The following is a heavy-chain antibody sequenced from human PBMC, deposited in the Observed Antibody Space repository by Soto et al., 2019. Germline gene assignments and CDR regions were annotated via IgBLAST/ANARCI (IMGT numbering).Heavy chain of an antibody. CDR2: INSDGSST. V-gene: IGHV3-74*01. Sequence: GSLRLSCAASGFTFSSYWMHWVRQAPGKGLVWVSRINSDGSSTSYADSVKGRFTISRDNAKNTLYLQMNSLRAEDTAVYYCARATYSSSFGYWGQGTLVTVSS. CDR3: ARATYSSSFGY. J-gene: IGHJ4*02. CDR1: GFTFSSYW. D-gene: IGHD6-6*01.